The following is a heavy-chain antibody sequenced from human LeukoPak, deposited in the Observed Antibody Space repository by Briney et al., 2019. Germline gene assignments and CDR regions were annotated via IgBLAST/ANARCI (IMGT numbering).Heavy chain of an antibody. CDR1: GFTFSSYG. Sequence: GGSLRLSCVASGFTFSSYGMHWVRHAPGKGLEWVAVISYDGTNKYYADSVKGRFTISRDNTKNTLYLQMNSLRAEDTAVYYCAKALTVTDAFDILGQGTVVTVSS. J-gene: IGHJ3*02. CDR2: ISYDGTNK. CDR3: AKALTVTDAFDI. V-gene: IGHV3-30*18. D-gene: IGHD4-17*01.